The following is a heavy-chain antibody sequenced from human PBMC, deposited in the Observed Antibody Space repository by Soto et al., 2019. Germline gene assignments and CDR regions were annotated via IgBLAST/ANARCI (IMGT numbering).Heavy chain of an antibody. CDR2: INHSGST. V-gene: IGHV4-34*01. CDR1: GGSFSGYY. CDR3: ARKPIVVPAATYDY. J-gene: IGHJ4*02. Sequence: LSLTCAVYGGSFSGYYWSWIRQPPGKGLEWIGEINHSGSTNYNPSLKSRVTISVDTSKNQFSLKLSSVTAADTAVYYCARKPIVVPAATYDYWGQGTLVTVSS. D-gene: IGHD2-2*01.